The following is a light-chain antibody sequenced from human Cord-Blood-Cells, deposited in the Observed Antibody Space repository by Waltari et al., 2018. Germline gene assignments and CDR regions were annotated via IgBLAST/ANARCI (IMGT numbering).Light chain of an antibody. CDR2: DVS. V-gene: IGLV2-14*01. CDR1: SSDVGGYNY. Sequence: QSALTQPASVSGSPGQSITISCTGTSSDVGGYNYVSWYQQHPVKAPKLMLYDVSNRPSGVSNRFSGSKSGNTASLTISGLQAEDEADYYCSSYTSSSTPVFGGGTKLTVL. J-gene: IGLJ3*02. CDR3: SSYTSSSTPV.